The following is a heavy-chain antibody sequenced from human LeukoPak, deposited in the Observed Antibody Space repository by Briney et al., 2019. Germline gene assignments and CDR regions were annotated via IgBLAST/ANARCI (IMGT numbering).Heavy chain of an antibody. CDR1: GYTFTSYY. V-gene: IGHV1-46*01. CDR3: ARASGDDAFDI. Sequence: ASVKVSCKAPGYTFTSYYMHWVRQAPGQGLEWMGIINPSGGSTSYAQKFQGRVTMTRDTSTSTVYMELSSLRSEDTAVYYCARASGDDAFDIWGQGTMVNVSS. CDR2: INPSGGST. J-gene: IGHJ3*02.